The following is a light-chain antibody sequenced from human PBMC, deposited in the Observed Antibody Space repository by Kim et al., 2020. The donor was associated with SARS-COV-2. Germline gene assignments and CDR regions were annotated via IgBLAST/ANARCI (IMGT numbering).Light chain of an antibody. Sequence: SPGERATLSCRASQSVTRNYLAWYQKKPGQAPRLLIYDASRRATGIPDRFGGSGSGTDFTLTVSRLEPEDFAVYYCQHYDTSPLTFGGGTKVDIK. CDR2: DAS. J-gene: IGKJ4*01. V-gene: IGKV3-20*01. CDR3: QHYDTSPLT. CDR1: QSVTRNY.